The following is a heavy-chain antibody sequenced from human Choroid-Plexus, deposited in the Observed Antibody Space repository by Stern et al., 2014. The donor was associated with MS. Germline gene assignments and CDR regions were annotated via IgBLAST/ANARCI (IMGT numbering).Heavy chain of an antibody. D-gene: IGHD2/OR15-2a*01. CDR1: GFTFGSCA. V-gene: IGHV3-30*18. Sequence: MQLVESGGGVVQPGRPLRLSWVASGFTFGSCAMNWVRQAPGKGLEGGGGVSHDGSYKYYADSVKGRFTISRDNSQNTLYMQMSSLRPEDTAVYYCAKDRQYLTYFFDHWGQGSLVTVSS. J-gene: IGHJ5*02. CDR3: AKDRQYLTYFFDH. CDR2: VSHDGSYK.